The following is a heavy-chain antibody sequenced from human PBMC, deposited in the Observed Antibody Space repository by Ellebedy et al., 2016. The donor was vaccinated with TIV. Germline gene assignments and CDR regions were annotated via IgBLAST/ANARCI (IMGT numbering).Heavy chain of an antibody. CDR1: GYTFTSYG. V-gene: IGHV1-18*01. D-gene: IGHD4-17*01. J-gene: IGHJ4*02. CDR2: ISAYNGNT. Sequence: ASVKVSXXASGYTFTSYGISWVRQAPGQGLEWMGWISAYNGNTNYAQKLQGRVTMTTDTSTSTAYMELRSLRSDDTAVYYCAVRLRDYGVLGYWGQGTLVTVSS. CDR3: AVRLRDYGVLGY.